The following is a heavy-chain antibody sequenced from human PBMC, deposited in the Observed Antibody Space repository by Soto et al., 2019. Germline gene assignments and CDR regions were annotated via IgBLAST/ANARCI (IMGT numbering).Heavy chain of an antibody. Sequence: ELQLVESGGGLVQPGGSLRLSCTVSGFIFRNYWMAWARQAPGKGLQWVAVIRQDGSETHYVDCVRGRFTISRDNAKKSRYLDMNSLRADDTAIYYCTRDWDYWGQGILVSVSS. CDR3: TRDWDY. CDR2: IRQDGSET. J-gene: IGHJ4*02. V-gene: IGHV3-7*01. CDR1: GFIFRNYW.